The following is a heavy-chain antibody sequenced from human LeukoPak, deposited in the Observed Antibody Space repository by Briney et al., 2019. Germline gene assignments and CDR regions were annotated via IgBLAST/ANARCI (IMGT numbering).Heavy chain of an antibody. J-gene: IGHJ4*02. Sequence: GGSLRLSCAASGFTFTTYGMTWVRQAPGKGLEWVSAIGAGRSNTYYADSVKGRFTISRDNSKNTLYLQMNSLRAEDTAVYYCAKTRPLDSSSWSHGDYWGQGTLVTVSS. D-gene: IGHD6-13*01. CDR3: AKTRPLDSSSWSHGDY. CDR1: GFTFTTYG. CDR2: IGAGRSNT. V-gene: IGHV3-23*01.